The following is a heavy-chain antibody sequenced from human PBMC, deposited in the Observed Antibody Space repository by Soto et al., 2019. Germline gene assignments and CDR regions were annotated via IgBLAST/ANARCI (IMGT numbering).Heavy chain of an antibody. CDR3: ASAKGIAAAGNWLDP. J-gene: IGHJ5*02. V-gene: IGHV1-69*13. CDR2: FIPIFGPA. D-gene: IGHD6-13*01. CDR1: GGTFSSYA. Sequence: SVKVSRKGSGGTFSSYAISWLRQAPRRGIECMVGFIPIFGPANHAQQFQGRFTITADQSTSSAYMEVGCQRTEDTDVYYCASAKGIAAAGNWLDPWGQGTRVTVST.